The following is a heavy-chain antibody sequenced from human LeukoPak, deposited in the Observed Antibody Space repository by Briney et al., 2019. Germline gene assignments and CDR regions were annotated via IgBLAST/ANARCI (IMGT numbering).Heavy chain of an antibody. CDR2: IYYSGST. J-gene: IGHJ5*02. CDR3: ARHKEVLLWFGELSGTWFDP. D-gene: IGHD3-10*01. V-gene: IGHV4-39*01. CDR1: GGSISSSSYY. Sequence: SETLSLTCTVSGGSISSSSYYWGWIRQPPGKGLEWIGSIYYSGSTYYNPSLKSRVIISVDTSKNQFSLKLSSVTAADTAVYYCARHKEVLLWFGELSGTWFDPWGQGTLVTVSS.